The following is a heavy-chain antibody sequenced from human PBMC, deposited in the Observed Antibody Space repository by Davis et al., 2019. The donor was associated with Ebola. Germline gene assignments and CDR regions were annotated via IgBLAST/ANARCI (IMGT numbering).Heavy chain of an antibody. J-gene: IGHJ5*02. Sequence: ASVKVSCKASGYTFTSYYMHWVRQAPGQGLEWMGIINPSGGSTSYAQKFQGRVTMTRDTSTSTVYMELSSLRSEDTAVYYCARDRKAARRGNWFDPWGQGTLVTVSS. CDR3: ARDRKAARRGNWFDP. D-gene: IGHD6-6*01. CDR2: INPSGGST. CDR1: GYTFTSYY. V-gene: IGHV1-46*01.